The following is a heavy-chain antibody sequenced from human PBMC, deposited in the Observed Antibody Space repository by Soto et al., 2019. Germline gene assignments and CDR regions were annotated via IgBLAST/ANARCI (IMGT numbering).Heavy chain of an antibody. V-gene: IGHV4-59*01. CDR1: GGSISSYY. CDR3: ARAPDDFWRGYYTYYYYYYMDV. CDR2: IYYSGST. J-gene: IGHJ6*03. D-gene: IGHD3-3*01. Sequence: SETLSLTCTVSGGSISSYYWSWIRQPPGKGLEWIGYIYYSGSTNYNPSLKSRVTISVDTSKNQFSLKLSSVTAADTAVYYCARAPDDFWRGYYTYYYYYYMDVWGKGTTVTVSS.